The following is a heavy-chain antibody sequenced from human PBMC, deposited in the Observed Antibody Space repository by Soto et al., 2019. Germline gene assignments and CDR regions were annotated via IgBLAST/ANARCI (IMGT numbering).Heavy chain of an antibody. D-gene: IGHD2-15*01. CDR3: AKEDCTGGSCYTLHY. J-gene: IGHJ4*02. CDR2: ISGSGGST. V-gene: IGHV3-23*01. Sequence: GGSLRLSCAASGFTFSRYAMSWVRQAPGKGLEWVSAISGSGGSTYYADSVKGRLTTSRDNSKNTLYLQMNSLRAEDTAVYYCAKEDCTGGSCYTLHYWGQGTLVTVSS. CDR1: GFTFSRYA.